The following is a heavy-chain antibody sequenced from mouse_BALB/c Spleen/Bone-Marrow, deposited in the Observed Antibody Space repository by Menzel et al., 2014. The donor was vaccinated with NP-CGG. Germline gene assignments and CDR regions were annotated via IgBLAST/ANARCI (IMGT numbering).Heavy chain of an antibody. V-gene: IGHV14-3*02. CDR2: IDPANDNT. CDR3: ATMITDWYFDV. D-gene: IGHD2-4*01. CDR1: GFNIKDTY. J-gene: IGHJ1*01. Sequence: VQLQQSGAEFVKPGASVKLSCTASGFNIKDTYMHWVKRRPEQGLEWIGRIDPANDNTKYDPKFQGKATITADTSSNTAYLQLSSLTSEDTAVYYCATMITDWYFDVWGAGTTVTVSS.